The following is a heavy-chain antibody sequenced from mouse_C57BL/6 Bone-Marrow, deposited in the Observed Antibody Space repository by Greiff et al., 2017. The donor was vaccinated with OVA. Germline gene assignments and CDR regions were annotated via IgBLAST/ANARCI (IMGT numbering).Heavy chain of an antibody. J-gene: IGHJ1*03. CDR1: GFTFTDYY. V-gene: IGHV7-3*01. D-gene: IGHD1-1*01. CDR3: ARYYYGSSCWYFDV. CDR2: IRNKANGYTT. Sequence: EVHLVESGGGLVQPGGSLSLSCAASGFTFTDYYMSWVRQPPGKALEWLGFIRNKANGYTTEYSASVKGRFTISRDNSQSILYLHMNALRAEDSATYYCARYYYGSSCWYFDVWGTGTTVTVSS.